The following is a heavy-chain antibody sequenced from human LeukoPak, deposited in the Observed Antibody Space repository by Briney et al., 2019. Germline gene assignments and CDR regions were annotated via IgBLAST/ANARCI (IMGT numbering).Heavy chain of an antibody. CDR1: GFTFSDYY. J-gene: IGHJ4*02. D-gene: IGHD6-19*01. CDR2: ISSSGSTI. V-gene: IGHV3-11*01. CDR3: ARDEQWLVHIAY. Sequence: PGGSLRLSCAASGFTFSDYYMSWIRQAPGKGLGWVSYISSSGSTIYYADSVKGRFTISRDNAKNSLYLQMNSLRAEDTAVYYCARDEQWLVHIAYWGQGTLVTVSS.